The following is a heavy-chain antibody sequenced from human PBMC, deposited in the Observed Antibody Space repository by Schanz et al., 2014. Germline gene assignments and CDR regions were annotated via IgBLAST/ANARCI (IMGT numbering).Heavy chain of an antibody. CDR1: GYTFTNFF. V-gene: IGHV1-46*03. J-gene: IGHJ4*02. D-gene: IGHD6-13*01. CDR2: INPIGGST. Sequence: QVQLVQSGTQVKKPGASVKVSCKASGYTFTNFFLHWVRQAPGQGLEWMGIINPIGGSTTYAQKFQGRVTMTGDTSTSTVYMELSSLRSEETAVYYCARDEVDAAAGGNYWGQGTLVTVSS. CDR3: ARDEVDAAAGGNY.